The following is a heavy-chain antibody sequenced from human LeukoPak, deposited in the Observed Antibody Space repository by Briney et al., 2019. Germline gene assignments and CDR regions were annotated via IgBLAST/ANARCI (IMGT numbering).Heavy chain of an antibody. CDR2: MNPNSGNT. CDR3: ARRGSLAAAWTYYYYMDV. CDR1: GYTFTSYD. Sequence: ASVKVSCKASGYTFTSYDINWVRQATGQGLEWMGWMNPNSGNTGYAQKFQGRVTMTRNTSISTAYMELSSLRSEDTAVYYCARRGSLAAAWTYYYYMDVWGKGTTVTISS. J-gene: IGHJ6*03. V-gene: IGHV1-8*01. D-gene: IGHD6-13*01.